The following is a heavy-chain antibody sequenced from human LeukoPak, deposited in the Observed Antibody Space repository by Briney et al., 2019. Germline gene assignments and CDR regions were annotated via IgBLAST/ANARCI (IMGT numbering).Heavy chain of an antibody. V-gene: IGHV3-9*01. Sequence: GGSLRLPCAASGFTFDDYAMHWVRHAPGKGLEWVSGISWNSGSIGYADSVKGRFTISRDNAKNSLYLQMNSLRAEDTALYYCAKDISSGWYSGPDYWGQGTLVTVSS. CDR1: GFTFDDYA. D-gene: IGHD6-19*01. CDR2: ISWNSGSI. CDR3: AKDISSGWYSGPDY. J-gene: IGHJ4*02.